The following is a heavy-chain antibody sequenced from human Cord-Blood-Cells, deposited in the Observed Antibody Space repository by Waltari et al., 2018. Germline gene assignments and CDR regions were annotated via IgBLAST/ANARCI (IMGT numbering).Heavy chain of an antibody. J-gene: IGHJ4*02. CDR1: GFTFRRYC. V-gene: IGHV3-7*01. D-gene: IGHD2-21*01. Sequence: EVQLVESGGGLVKPGGSLRLSCVASGFTFRRYCLSWVPQAPGKGLEWVANIKQDGSEKYYVDSVKGRFTISRDNAKNSLYLQMNSLRAEDTAVYYCARESDWYFDYWGQGTLVTVSS. CDR2: IKQDGSEK. CDR3: ARESDWYFDY.